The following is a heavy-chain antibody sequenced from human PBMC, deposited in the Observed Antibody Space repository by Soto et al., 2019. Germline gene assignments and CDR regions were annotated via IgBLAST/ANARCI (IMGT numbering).Heavy chain of an antibody. D-gene: IGHD2-15*01. J-gene: IGHJ4*02. CDR2: ISISGSST. V-gene: IGHV3-48*03. CDR3: VRGGNYRLDC. CDR1: GFSLSSHN. Sequence: PGGSLRLSCVASGFSLSSHNMNWVRQAPGKWLEWISYISISGSSTYYADSVGGRFTISRDNAKNSLYLQMNSLRAGDTALYYCVRGGNYRLDCWGQGTVVTVSS.